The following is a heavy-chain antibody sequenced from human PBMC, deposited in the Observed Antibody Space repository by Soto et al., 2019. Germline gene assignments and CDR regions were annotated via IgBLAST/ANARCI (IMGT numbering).Heavy chain of an antibody. CDR1: GFTFSSYG. D-gene: IGHD1-26*01. J-gene: IGHJ6*03. CDR2: ISYDGSNK. CDR3: AKDSGGADYYYYMDV. Sequence: GGSLRLSCAASGFTFSSYGMHWVRQAPGKGLEWVAVISYDGSNKYYADSVKGRFTISRDNSKNTLYLQMNSLRAEDTAVCYCAKDSGGADYYYYMDVWGKGTTVTVSS. V-gene: IGHV3-30*18.